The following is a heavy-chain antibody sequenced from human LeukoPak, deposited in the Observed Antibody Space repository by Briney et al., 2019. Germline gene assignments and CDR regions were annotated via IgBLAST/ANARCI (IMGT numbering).Heavy chain of an antibody. CDR3: ATGRDAYNWYFQH. Sequence: SETLSLTCSVSGGSISGRNYQWGWIRQPPGKGLEWIGSLYESGSTYFNPSLRSRVTISVDTSKNQSSLKLNSLTAADTAVYNCATGRDAYNWYFQHWGQGTLVTVSS. CDR2: LYESGST. J-gene: IGHJ1*01. D-gene: IGHD5-24*01. CDR1: GGSISGRNYQ. V-gene: IGHV4-39*07.